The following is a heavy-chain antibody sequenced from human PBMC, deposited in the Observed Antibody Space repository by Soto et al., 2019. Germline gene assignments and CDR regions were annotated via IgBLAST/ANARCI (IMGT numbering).Heavy chain of an antibody. J-gene: IGHJ2*01. CDR3: ANDKDNTDCYWIFDL. D-gene: IGHD2-21*02. V-gene: IGHV3-23*01. CDR1: GFNFRKFA. Sequence: HPGGSLRLSCAASGFNFRKFAMSWVRQAPGKGLEWVSGMSERSGPPLYADSVKGRFTISRENSKSTLYLEMKNLRPEDTAVYYCANDKDNTDCYWIFDLWGRGTTVTVYS. CDR2: MSERSGPP.